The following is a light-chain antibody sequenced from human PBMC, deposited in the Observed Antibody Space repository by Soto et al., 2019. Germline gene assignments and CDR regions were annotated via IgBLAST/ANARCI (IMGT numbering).Light chain of an antibody. CDR2: AAS. CDR1: QSISNY. Sequence: DMEMTQSPSSLCAFVGDRVTITCRASQSISNYLNWYQHKPGKVPKLLIYAASSLQSGVPTRFSGSGSGTDFTLTINSPQPEDFATYYCQQSYGTPLTFGGGTKIEIK. CDR3: QQSYGTPLT. V-gene: IGKV1-39*01. J-gene: IGKJ4*01.